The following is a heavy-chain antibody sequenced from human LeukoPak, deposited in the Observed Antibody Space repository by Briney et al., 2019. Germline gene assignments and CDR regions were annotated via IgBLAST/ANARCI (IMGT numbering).Heavy chain of an antibody. CDR2: LYNNGST. CDR3: VRDRGLGRGFDP. J-gene: IGHJ5*02. Sequence: SETLSLTCTVSGGFLWSFYWSWVRQPAGKGLEWIGRLYNNGSTNYSPSLKSRVIMSFDPSKNQFSLKLNSVTAADTAFYYCVRDRGLGRGFDPWGQGTMVTVSS. V-gene: IGHV4-4*07. D-gene: IGHD3-16*01. CDR1: GGFLWSFY.